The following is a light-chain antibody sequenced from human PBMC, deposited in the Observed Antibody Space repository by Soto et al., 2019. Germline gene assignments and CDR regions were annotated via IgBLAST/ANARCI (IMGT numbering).Light chain of an antibody. CDR3: YSYAGSSGV. CDR1: SSDVGGYNY. CDR2: DVS. Sequence: QSVLTQPRSVSGSPGQSVTISCTGTSSDVGGYNYVSWYQQHPGKAPKVMIYDVSKRPSGVPDRFSGSKSGNTASLIISGLQAEDEADYYCYSYAGSSGVFGGGTKLTVL. V-gene: IGLV2-11*01. J-gene: IGLJ3*02.